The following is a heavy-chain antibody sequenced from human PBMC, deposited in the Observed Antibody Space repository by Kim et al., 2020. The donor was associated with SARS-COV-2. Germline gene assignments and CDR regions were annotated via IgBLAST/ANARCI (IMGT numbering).Heavy chain of an antibody. V-gene: IGHV3-23*01. Sequence: GGSLRLSCAASGFTFNSYAISWVRQAPGKGLEWVSVVSASGGVTYYAGSVKGRFTISRDNSRNTMYLQMNSLRAEDTAVYYCAKADGIWGRYYFDYWGLG. CDR1: GFTFNSYA. D-gene: IGHD7-27*01. CDR3: AKADGIWGRYYFDY. CDR2: VSASGGVT. J-gene: IGHJ4*02.